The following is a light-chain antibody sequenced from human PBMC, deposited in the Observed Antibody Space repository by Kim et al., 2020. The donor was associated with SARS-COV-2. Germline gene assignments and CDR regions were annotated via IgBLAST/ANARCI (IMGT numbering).Light chain of an antibody. CDR1: QSISTS. V-gene: IGKV1-5*01. CDR3: QQYNSYAVT. CDR2: DAS. Sequence: ASVGGTVTSTCRASQSISTSLAWYQQKPGKAPKLLIYDASSLESGVPSRFSGSGSGTEFTLNINSLQPGDSATYFCQQYNSYAVTFGGGTKVEIK. J-gene: IGKJ4*01.